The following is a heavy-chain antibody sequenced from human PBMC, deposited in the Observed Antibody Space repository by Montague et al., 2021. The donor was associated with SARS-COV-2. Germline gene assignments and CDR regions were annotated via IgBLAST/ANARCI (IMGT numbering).Heavy chain of an antibody. V-gene: IGHV3-9*01. CDR1: EFPFDDYA. CDR3: AKGEIGSGWYGAFDI. D-gene: IGHD6-19*01. J-gene: IGHJ3*02. CDR2: ISWNSGNI. Sequence: SLRLSCAASEFPFDDYAMHWFRQAPGKGLEWVSGISWNSGNIGYADSVKGRFTISRDNAKNSLYLQMNSLRAEDTALYYCAKGEIGSGWYGAFDIWGQGTMVTVSS.